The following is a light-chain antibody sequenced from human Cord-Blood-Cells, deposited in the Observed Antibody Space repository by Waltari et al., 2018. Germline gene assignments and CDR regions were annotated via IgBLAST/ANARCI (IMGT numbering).Light chain of an antibody. CDR3: QSYDSSLSGSV. CDR2: GNS. CDR1: SSNIGAGYD. V-gene: IGLV1-40*01. Sequence: QSVLTQPPSVSGAPGQRVTISCPGRSSNIGAGYDVPCYQQLPGTAPKLLIYGNSNRPSGVPDRFSGSKSGISASLAITGLQAEDEADYYCQSYDSSLSGSVFGGGTKLTVL. J-gene: IGLJ3*02.